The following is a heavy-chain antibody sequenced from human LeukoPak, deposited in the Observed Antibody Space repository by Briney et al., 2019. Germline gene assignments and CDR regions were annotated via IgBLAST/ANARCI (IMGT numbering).Heavy chain of an antibody. Sequence: PGGSLRLSCAASGFTFDDYTMHWVRQAPGKGLEWVSLISWDGGSTYYADSVKGRFTISRDNSKNSLYLKMNSLRTEDTALYYCAKDTGSSGWYGGYYYYYGMDVWGQGTTVTVSS. J-gene: IGHJ6*02. V-gene: IGHV3-43*01. D-gene: IGHD6-19*01. CDR3: AKDTGSSGWYGGYYYYYGMDV. CDR2: ISWDGGST. CDR1: GFTFDDYT.